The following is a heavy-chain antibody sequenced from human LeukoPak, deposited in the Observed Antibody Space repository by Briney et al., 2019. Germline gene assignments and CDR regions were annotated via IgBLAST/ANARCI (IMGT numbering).Heavy chain of an antibody. CDR2: IKPDGSEK. D-gene: IGHD6-13*01. CDR1: GFTFSSYW. Sequence: GGSLRLSCAASGFTFSSYWMTWVRQAPGKGLEWVANIKPDGSEKFYVDSVKGRFTISRDNARNSLYLQMNSLRAEDMAVYYCARGGSTSSWFWNDWGQGTLVTVSS. J-gene: IGHJ4*02. V-gene: IGHV3-7*01. CDR3: ARGGSTSSWFWND.